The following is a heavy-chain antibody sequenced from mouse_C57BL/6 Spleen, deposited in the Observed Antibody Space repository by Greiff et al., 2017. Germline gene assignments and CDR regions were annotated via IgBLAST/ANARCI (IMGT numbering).Heavy chain of an antibody. J-gene: IGHJ2*01. Sequence: QVQLQQPGAELVKPGASVKLSCKASGYTFTSYWMQWVKQRPGQGLEWIGEIDPSDSYTYYNQKFKGKATLTVDTSSNTAYMQLSSQTSEDTAVYYCTKGGLCDDYDFDYWGQGTTLTVSS. CDR2: IDPSDSYT. D-gene: IGHD2-4*01. CDR1: GYTFTSYW. V-gene: IGHV1-50*01. CDR3: TKGGLCDDYDFDY.